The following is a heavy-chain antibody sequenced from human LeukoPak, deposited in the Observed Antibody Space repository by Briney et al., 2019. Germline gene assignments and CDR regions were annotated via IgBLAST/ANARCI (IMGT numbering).Heavy chain of an antibody. CDR2: ISYDGSNK. J-gene: IGHJ4*02. V-gene: IGHV3-30-3*01. CDR1: GFTFSSYA. D-gene: IGHD2-15*01. Sequence: PGRSLRLSCAASGFTFSSYAMHWVRQAPGKGLEWVAVISYDGSNKYYADSVKGRFTISRDNSKNTLYLQMNSLRAEDTAVYYCARRAAYSFDSWGQGTLVTVSS. CDR3: ARRAAYSFDS.